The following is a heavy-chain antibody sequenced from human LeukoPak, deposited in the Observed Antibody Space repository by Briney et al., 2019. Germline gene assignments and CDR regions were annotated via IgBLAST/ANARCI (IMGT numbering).Heavy chain of an antibody. CDR2: ISGSGGCT. CDR3: AKDYCSITSCYVPFYYYGMGV. D-gene: IGHD2-2*01. Sequence: GGSLSLSCAASGFTFSSYAMSWVRQAPGEGLEWVSVISGSGGCTYYADSVKGRFTSSRDNSKNTLYRQMNSLRAEDTAVYDCAKDYCSITSCYVPFYYYGMGVWGQGTTVTVCS. J-gene: IGHJ6*02. CDR1: GFTFSSYA. V-gene: IGHV3-23*01.